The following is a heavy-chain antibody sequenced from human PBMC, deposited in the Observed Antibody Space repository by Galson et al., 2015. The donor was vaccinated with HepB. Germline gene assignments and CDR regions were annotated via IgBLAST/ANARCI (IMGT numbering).Heavy chain of an antibody. V-gene: IGHV4-59*01. Sequence: SETLSLTCTVSGGSISSYYWSWIRQPPGKGLEWIGYIYYSGSTNYNPSLKSRVTISVDTSKNQFSLKLSSVTAADTAVYYCARERIAVAGTAVNAFDIWGQGTMVTVPS. CDR3: ARERIAVAGTAVNAFDI. D-gene: IGHD6-19*01. J-gene: IGHJ3*02. CDR1: GGSISSYY. CDR2: IYYSGST.